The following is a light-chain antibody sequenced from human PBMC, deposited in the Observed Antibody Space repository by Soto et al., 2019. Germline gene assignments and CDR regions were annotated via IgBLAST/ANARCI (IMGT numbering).Light chain of an antibody. CDR2: DAS. J-gene: IGKJ5*01. V-gene: IGKV3-11*01. CDR1: QSVRSY. Sequence: EIVLTQSPATLSLSPGERATLSCRASQSVRSYLAWYQQKPGQAPRLLIYDASNRATGIPARLSGSGSGTDFTLTISSLEPEDFAVYYCQQRYNWPPITFGQGTRLEIK. CDR3: QQRYNWPPIT.